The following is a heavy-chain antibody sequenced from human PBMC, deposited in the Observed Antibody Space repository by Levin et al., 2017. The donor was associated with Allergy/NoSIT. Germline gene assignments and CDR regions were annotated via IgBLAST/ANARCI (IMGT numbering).Heavy chain of an antibody. D-gene: IGHD6-19*01. CDR2: ISSSSSYI. CDR3: ARGGIAVAGGLHDY. CDR1: GFTFSSYS. Sequence: SGGSLRLSCAASGFTFSSYSMNWVRQAPGKGLEWVSSISSSSSYIYYADSVKGRFTISRDNAENSVYLKMNSLRAEDTAVYYCARGGIAVAGGLHDYWGQGTLVTVSS. V-gene: IGHV3-21*01. J-gene: IGHJ4*02.